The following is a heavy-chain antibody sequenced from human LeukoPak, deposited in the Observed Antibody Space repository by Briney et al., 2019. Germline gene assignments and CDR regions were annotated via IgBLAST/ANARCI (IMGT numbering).Heavy chain of an antibody. V-gene: IGHV3-7*03. Sequence: GGSLRLSCAASGFTFSSYWMSWVRQAPGKGLEWVANIKQDGSEKYYVDSVKGRFTISRDNAKNSLYLQMNSLRAEDTAVYYCAKDTRDTMIVAWVDYWGQGTLVTVSS. CDR1: GFTFSSYW. CDR3: AKDTRDTMIVAWVDY. J-gene: IGHJ4*02. D-gene: IGHD3-22*01. CDR2: IKQDGSEK.